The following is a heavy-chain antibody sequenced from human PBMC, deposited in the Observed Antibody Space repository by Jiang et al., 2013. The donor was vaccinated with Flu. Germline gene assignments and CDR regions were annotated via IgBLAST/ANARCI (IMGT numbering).Heavy chain of an antibody. Sequence: VQLLESGGGVVQPGRSLRLSCAASGFTFSSYAMHWVRQAPGKGLEWVAVISYDGSNKYYADSVKGRFTISRDNSKNTLYLQMNSLRAEDTAVYYCAAGYYGDYWAGAYWGQGNPGHRLL. CDR2: ISYDGSNK. V-gene: IGHV3-30-3*01. CDR3: AAGYYGDYWAGAY. CDR1: GFTFSSYA. D-gene: IGHD4-17*01. J-gene: IGHJ4*02.